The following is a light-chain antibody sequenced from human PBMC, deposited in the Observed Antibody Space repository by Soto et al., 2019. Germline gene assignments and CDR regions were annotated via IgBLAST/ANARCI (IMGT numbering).Light chain of an antibody. Sequence: QSALTQPASVSGSPGQSITISCTGTSSDVGSYNLVSWYQQHPGKAPKLMIYDGTKRXSXXXXXXSGSKSGNTASLTISGLQAEDEADYYCCSYAASSTSVVFGGGTKMTVL. CDR3: CSYAASSTSVV. V-gene: IGLV2-23*01. CDR2: DGT. CDR1: SSDVGSYNL. J-gene: IGLJ2*01.